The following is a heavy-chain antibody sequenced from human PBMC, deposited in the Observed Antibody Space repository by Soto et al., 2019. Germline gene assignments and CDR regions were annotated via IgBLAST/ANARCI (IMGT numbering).Heavy chain of an antibody. Sequence: GASVKVSCKASGDTFTGYYMHWVRQAPGQGLEWMGRSNPNRGGTNYAQKFQGRVTMTRDTSSSTAYMELSRLRSDDTAVYYCAGTPMVIDDVDIVATIYGMDVWGQGTTVTVSS. D-gene: IGHD5-12*01. J-gene: IGHJ6*02. CDR2: SNPNRGGT. CDR3: AGTPMVIDDVDIVATIYGMDV. CDR1: GDTFTGYY. V-gene: IGHV1-2*06.